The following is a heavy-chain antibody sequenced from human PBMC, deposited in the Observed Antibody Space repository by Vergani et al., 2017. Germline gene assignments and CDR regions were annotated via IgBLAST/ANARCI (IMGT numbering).Heavy chain of an antibody. Sequence: EVQLVESGGGLVQPGGSLRLSCAASGFTFSSYEMNWVRQAPGKGLEWVSYISSSSSTIYYADSVKGRFTISRDNAKNSLYLQMNSLRAEDTAVYYCARDLYYGSGSPDTDDYWGQGTLVTVSS. CDR2: ISSSSSTI. CDR3: ARDLYYGSGSPDTDDY. V-gene: IGHV3-48*03. CDR1: GFTFSSYE. D-gene: IGHD3-10*01. J-gene: IGHJ4*02.